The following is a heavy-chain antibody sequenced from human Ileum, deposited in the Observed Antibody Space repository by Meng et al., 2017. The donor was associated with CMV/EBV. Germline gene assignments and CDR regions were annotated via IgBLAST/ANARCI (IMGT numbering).Heavy chain of an antibody. CDR3: ARGNYRYYDSSGYCLDY. Sequence: GTVSSYASGWVRQAPGQGLEWMGGIIPIFGTANYAQKFQGRVTITTDESTSTAYMELSSLRSEDTAVYYCARGNYRYYDSSGYCLDYWGQGTLVTVSS. V-gene: IGHV1-69*05. CDR2: IIPIFGTA. CDR1: GTVSSYA. J-gene: IGHJ4*02. D-gene: IGHD3-22*01.